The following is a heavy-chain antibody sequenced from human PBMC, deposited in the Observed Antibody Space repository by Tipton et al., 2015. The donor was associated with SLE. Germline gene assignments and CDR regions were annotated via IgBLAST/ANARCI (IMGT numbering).Heavy chain of an antibody. CDR1: GVSISSGDYH. CDR2: NYNSGST. Sequence: TLSLTCTVSGVSISSGDYHWSGIRQPTGKGMVWIGYNYNSGSTYYNPSLKSRVSITVDTSKKQFSLQWNSVTAADTAVYYCASLTGDRRDYWGQGTLVTVSS. J-gene: IGHJ4*02. CDR3: ASLTGDRRDY. D-gene: IGHD7-27*01. V-gene: IGHV4-30-4*01.